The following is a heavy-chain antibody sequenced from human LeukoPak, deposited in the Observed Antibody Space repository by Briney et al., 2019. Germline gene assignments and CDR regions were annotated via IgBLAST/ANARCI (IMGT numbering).Heavy chain of an antibody. CDR2: IDWDGDE. Sequence: SGPALVKPTQTLTLTCSFSGFSLTNYGMCVSWIRQSPGKPLEWLARIDWDGDEWFTTSLKTRLSISKDTSKNQVVLTMTNMDPADTATYYCARDQMTDMVLWIFDYWGQGTLVTVSS. V-gene: IGHV2-70*11. D-gene: IGHD5-18*01. J-gene: IGHJ4*02. CDR1: GFSLTNYGMC. CDR3: ARDQMTDMVLWIFDY.